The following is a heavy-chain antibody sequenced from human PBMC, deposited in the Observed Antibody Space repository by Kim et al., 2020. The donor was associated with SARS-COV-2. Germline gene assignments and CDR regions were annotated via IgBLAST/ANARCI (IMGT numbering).Heavy chain of an antibody. CDR3: ARESNGYDILTYGMDV. CDR1: GFTFSSYA. CDR2: ISYYGSNK. Sequence: GGSLRLSCAASGFTFSSYAMHWVRQAPGKGLEWVAVISYYGSNKYYADSVKGRFTISRDNSKNTLYLQMNSLRAEDTAVYYCARESNGYDILTYGMDVWGQGTTVTVSS. J-gene: IGHJ6*02. V-gene: IGHV3-30*04. D-gene: IGHD3-9*01.